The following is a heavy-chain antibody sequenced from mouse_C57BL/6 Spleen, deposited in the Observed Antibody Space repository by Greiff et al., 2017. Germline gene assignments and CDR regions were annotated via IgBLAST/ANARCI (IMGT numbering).Heavy chain of an antibody. CDR2: ISSGGSYT. Sequence: DVMLVESGGDLVKPGGSLKLSCAASGFTFSSYGMSWVRQTPDKRLEWVATISSGGSYTYYPDSVKGRFTISRDNAKNTLYLQMSSLKSEDTAMYYCARGLPMDYWGQGTSVTVSS. CDR3: ARGLPMDY. CDR1: GFTFSSYG. D-gene: IGHD3-1*01. J-gene: IGHJ4*01. V-gene: IGHV5-6*02.